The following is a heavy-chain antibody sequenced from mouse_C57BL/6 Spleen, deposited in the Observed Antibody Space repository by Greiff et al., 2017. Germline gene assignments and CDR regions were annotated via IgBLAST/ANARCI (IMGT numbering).Heavy chain of an antibody. CDR1: GYSITSGYY. Sequence: EVKLLESGPGLVKPSQSLSLTCSVTGYSITSGYYWNWIRQFPGNKLEWMGYISYDGSNNYNPSLKNRISITRDTSKNQFFLKLNSVTTEDTATYYCAREGAHFDYWGQGTTLTVSS. J-gene: IGHJ2*01. CDR3: AREGAHFDY. CDR2: ISYDGSN. V-gene: IGHV3-6*01.